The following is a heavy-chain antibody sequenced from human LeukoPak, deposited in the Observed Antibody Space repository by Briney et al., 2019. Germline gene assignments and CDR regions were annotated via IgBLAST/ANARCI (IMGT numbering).Heavy chain of an antibody. D-gene: IGHD3-22*01. Sequence: ASVKVSCKASGYTFTSYYMHWVRQAPGQGLEWMGIINTSGGSTSYAQKFQGRVTMTRDTSTSTVYMELSSLRSEDTAVYYCARDPAYYYDSSGYLTLGWFDAWGQRTLVTVSS. CDR1: GYTFTSYY. CDR2: INTSGGST. V-gene: IGHV1-46*01. CDR3: ARDPAYYYDSSGYLTLGWFDA. J-gene: IGHJ5*02.